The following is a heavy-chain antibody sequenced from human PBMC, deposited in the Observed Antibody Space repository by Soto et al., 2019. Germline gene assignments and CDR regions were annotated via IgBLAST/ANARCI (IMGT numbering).Heavy chain of an antibody. CDR2: INNGGSP. V-gene: IGHV4-59*01. Sequence: SATLSLTCPVSISSLTTYYWSWIRQPPGPGLEWIGNINNGGSPTYNPALKSRVSISVDTSKNQCSLNLSSVTAADTAVYYCAREVEVSYSIVTGYYSRGLDVWGQGTTVT. CDR1: ISSLTTYY. CDR3: AREVEVSYSIVTGYYSRGLDV. J-gene: IGHJ6*02. D-gene: IGHD3-9*01.